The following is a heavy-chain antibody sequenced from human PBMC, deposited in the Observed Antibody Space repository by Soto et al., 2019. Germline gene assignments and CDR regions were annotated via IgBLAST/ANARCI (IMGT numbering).Heavy chain of an antibody. Sequence: SLRLSCAASGFTFSSYAMHWVRQAPGKGLEWVAVISYDGSNKYYTDSVKGRFTISRDNSKNTLYLQMNSLRAEDTAVYYCARGTTTVTTKYYFDYWGQGTLVTVSS. J-gene: IGHJ4*02. CDR3: ARGTTTVTTKYYFDY. V-gene: IGHV3-30-3*01. D-gene: IGHD4-17*01. CDR2: ISYDGSNK. CDR1: GFTFSSYA.